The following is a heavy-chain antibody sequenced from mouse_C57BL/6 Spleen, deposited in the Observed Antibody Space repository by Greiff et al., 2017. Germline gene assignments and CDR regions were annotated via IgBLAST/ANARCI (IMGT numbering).Heavy chain of an antibody. D-gene: IGHD1-1*01. J-gene: IGHJ3*01. CDR1: GYTFTSYD. CDR2: IYPRDGST. V-gene: IGHV1-85*01. Sequence: VQLQQSGPELVKPGASVKLSCKASGYTFTSYDINWVKQRPGQGLEWIGWIYPRDGSTKYNDKFKGKATLTVDTSSSTAYMELHSLTSEDSAVYFGASACYGSSFPWFAYWGQGTLVTVSA. CDR3: ASACYGSSFPWFAY.